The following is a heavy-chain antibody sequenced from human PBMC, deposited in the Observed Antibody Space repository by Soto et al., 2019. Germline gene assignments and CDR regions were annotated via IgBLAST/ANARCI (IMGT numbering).Heavy chain of an antibody. D-gene: IGHD3-22*01. CDR2: ISSSSSTI. CDR1: GFTFSSYS. CDR3: ARDSDDSSGYYLLGAYYFDY. V-gene: IGHV3-48*01. Sequence: PGGSLRLSCAASGFTFSSYSMNWVRQAPGKGLEWVSYISSSSSTIYYADSVKGRFTISRDNAKNSLYLQMNSLRAEDTAVYYCARDSDDSSGYYLLGAYYFDYWGQGTLVTVSS. J-gene: IGHJ4*02.